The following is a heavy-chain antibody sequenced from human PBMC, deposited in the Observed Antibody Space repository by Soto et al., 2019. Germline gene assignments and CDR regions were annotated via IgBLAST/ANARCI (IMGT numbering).Heavy chain of an antibody. D-gene: IGHD3-9*01. CDR1: GDSVSSNSAA. CDR2: TYYRSKWYN. Sequence: SQTLSLTCAISGDSVSSNSAAWNWLRQSPSRGLEWLGRTYYRSKWYNDYAVSVKSRITINPDTSKNQFSLQLNSVTPEDTAVYYCARGGILTGYYSRWFDPWGQGTLVTVSS. J-gene: IGHJ5*02. V-gene: IGHV6-1*01. CDR3: ARGGILTGYYSRWFDP.